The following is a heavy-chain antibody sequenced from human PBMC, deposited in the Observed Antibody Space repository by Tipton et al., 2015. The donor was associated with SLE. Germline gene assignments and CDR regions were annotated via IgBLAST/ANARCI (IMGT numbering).Heavy chain of an antibody. CDR2: LYFSGST. CDR3: ARGGYSSGWYGDYFVY. CDR1: GGSISSSTYY. D-gene: IGHD6-19*01. Sequence: TLSLTCTVSGGSISSSTYYWAWVRQPPGKGLEWIGSLYFSGSTYYNPPLKSRVTMLIDRSKNHFSLRLRSGSAADTAIYYCARGGYSSGWYGDYFVYCGQGTLVTVSS. V-gene: IGHV4-39*07. J-gene: IGHJ4*02.